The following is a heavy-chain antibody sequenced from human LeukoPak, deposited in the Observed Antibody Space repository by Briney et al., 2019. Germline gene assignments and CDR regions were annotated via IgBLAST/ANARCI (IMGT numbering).Heavy chain of an antibody. CDR1: GFTFSSYR. CDR3: ARRRYYDSSGYYLDY. D-gene: IGHD3-22*01. CDR2: IKQDGSEK. V-gene: IGHV3-7*05. J-gene: IGHJ4*02. Sequence: GGSLRLSCAASGFTFSSYRMSWVRQAPGKGLEWGANIKQDGSEKYYVDSVKGRFTISRDNAKNSLYLQMNSLRAEDTAVYYCARRRYYDSSGYYLDYWGQGTLVTVSS.